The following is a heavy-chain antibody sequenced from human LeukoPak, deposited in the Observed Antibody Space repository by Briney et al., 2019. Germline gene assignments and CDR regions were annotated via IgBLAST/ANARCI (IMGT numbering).Heavy chain of an antibody. D-gene: IGHD2-2*01. CDR3: ARDKRVVPTAGIDY. CDR1: GGSISSSSYY. CDR2: FYYSGST. V-gene: IGHV4-39*07. J-gene: IGHJ4*02. Sequence: SETLSLTCTVSGGSISSSSYYWGWIRQPPGKGLEWIGSFYYSGSTYYNPSLKSRVTISADTSKNQFSLKLSSVTAADTAVYYCARDKRVVPTAGIDYWGQGTLVTVSS.